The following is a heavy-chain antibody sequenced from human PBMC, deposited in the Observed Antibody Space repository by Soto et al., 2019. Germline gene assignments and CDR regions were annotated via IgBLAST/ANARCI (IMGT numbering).Heavy chain of an antibody. CDR1: TFTFSTYA. D-gene: IGHD4-17*01. V-gene: IGHV3-23*01. J-gene: IGHJ3*01. Sequence: EVQLLESGRGLVQPGGSLRLSCATSTFTFSTYAMTWVRQAPGGGLEWVASIFGSGGGTSYADSLKGRFTISRDNSKNTLFLQMNSLTAEDTAIYYCARDPNGDYVGAFDFWGQGTMVTVSS. CDR2: IFGSGGGT. CDR3: ARDPNGDYVGAFDF.